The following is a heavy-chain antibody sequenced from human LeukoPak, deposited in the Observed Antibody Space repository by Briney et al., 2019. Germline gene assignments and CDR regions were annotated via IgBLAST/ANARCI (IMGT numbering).Heavy chain of an antibody. Sequence: SVKVSCKASGFTFTSSAMQWVRQARGQRLEWIGWIVVGSGNTNYAQKFQERVTITRDMSTSTAYMELSSLRSEDTAVYYCAAGPWGSGWYRRYYFDYWGQGTLVTVSS. D-gene: IGHD6-19*01. J-gene: IGHJ4*02. V-gene: IGHV1-58*02. CDR3: AAGPWGSGWYRRYYFDY. CDR1: GFTFTSSA. CDR2: IVVGSGNT.